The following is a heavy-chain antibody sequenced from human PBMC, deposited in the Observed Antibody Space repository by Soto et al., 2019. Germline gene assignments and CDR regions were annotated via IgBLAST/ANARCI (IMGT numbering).Heavy chain of an antibody. CDR1: GGSISSGGSY. V-gene: IGHV4-31*03. J-gene: IGHJ6*02. Sequence: TSETLSLTCTVSGGSISSGGSYWSWIRQHPGKGLEWIGYIYYSGSTYYNPSLKSRVTISLDTSKNQFSLKLSSVTAADTAVYYCAANCYDFWSGSLFCYGMDVWGQGTTVTVSS. CDR2: IYYSGST. CDR3: AANCYDFWSGSLFCYGMDV. D-gene: IGHD3-3*01.